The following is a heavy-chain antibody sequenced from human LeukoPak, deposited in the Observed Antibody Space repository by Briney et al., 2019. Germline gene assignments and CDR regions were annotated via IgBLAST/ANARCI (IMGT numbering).Heavy chain of an antibody. CDR1: GYTFTSYG. Sequence: ASVKVSCKASGYTFTSYGISWVRQAPGQGREWMGWISAYNGNTNYAQKLQGRVTMTTDTSTSTAYMELSSLRSEDTAVYYCARGLLGYNWNPGINYYYYYMDVWGKGTTVTISS. CDR2: ISAYNGNT. J-gene: IGHJ6*03. CDR3: ARGLLGYNWNPGINYYYYYMDV. D-gene: IGHD1-1*01. V-gene: IGHV1-18*01.